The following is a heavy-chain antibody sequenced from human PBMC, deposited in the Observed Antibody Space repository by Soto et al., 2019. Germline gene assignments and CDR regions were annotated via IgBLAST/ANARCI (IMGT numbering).Heavy chain of an antibody. CDR3: ARDPSIADFYGMDV. CDR1: GGSIISGGTY. D-gene: IGHD6-13*01. CDR2: IYYSGST. V-gene: IGHV4-31*03. J-gene: IGHJ6*02. Sequence: QVQLQESGPGLVKPSQTLSLTCSVSGGSIISGGTYWNWIRQHPGKGLEWIGYIYYSGSTYYNPSLKSRVTISVDTSKNQFSLKLSSVTAADTAVYYCARDPSIADFYGMDVWGQGTTVTVSS.